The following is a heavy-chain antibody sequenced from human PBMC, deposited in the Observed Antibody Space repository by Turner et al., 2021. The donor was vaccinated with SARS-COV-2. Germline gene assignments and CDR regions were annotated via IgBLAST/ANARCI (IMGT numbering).Heavy chain of an antibody. CDR1: GFTISNYA. V-gene: IGHV3-23*01. CDR2: ISESGFST. Sequence: EVQLLESGGDLIQPGGSLRLSCAASGFTISNYAMGWVRQAPGKGLNWVSSISESGFSTYYADSVKGRFTISRDNSKNTLFLQMNSLRAEDTAVYYCATKSGGFDYWGQGTLVTVSS. D-gene: IGHD6-25*01. CDR3: ATKSGGFDY. J-gene: IGHJ4*02.